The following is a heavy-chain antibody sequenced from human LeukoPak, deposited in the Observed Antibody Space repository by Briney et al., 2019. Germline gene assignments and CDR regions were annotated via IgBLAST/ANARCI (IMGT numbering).Heavy chain of an antibody. CDR1: GFTFDDYA. CDR3: AKASIHCSSTSCYFDY. D-gene: IGHD2-2*01. CDR2: ISWNSGSI. Sequence: GGSLRLSCAASGFTFDDYAMHWVRQAPGKGLEWFSGISWNSGSIGYADSVKGRFTISRDNAKNSLYLQMNSLRAEDTALYYCAKASIHCSSTSCYFDYWGQGTLVTVSS. J-gene: IGHJ4*02. V-gene: IGHV3-9*01.